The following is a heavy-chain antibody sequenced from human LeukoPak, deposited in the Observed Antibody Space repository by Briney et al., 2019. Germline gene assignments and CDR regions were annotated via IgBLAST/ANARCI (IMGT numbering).Heavy chain of an antibody. J-gene: IGHJ4*02. Sequence: PGGSLRLSCAASGFTFSSYAMGWVRQAPGKGLEWVSLISGSGGSTYYADSVKGRFTASRDNSKNTEYLQMNSLRAEDTAIYYCAKDDDDGDHVVVDHWGQGTLVTVSS. CDR3: AKDDDDGDHVVVDH. CDR2: ISGSGGST. CDR1: GFTFSSYA. V-gene: IGHV3-23*01. D-gene: IGHD4-17*01.